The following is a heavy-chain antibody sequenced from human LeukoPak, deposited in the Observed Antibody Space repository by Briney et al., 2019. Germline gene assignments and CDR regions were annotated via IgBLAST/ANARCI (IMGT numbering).Heavy chain of an antibody. V-gene: IGHV1-18*01. D-gene: IGHD3-22*01. CDR2: ISAYNAHT. J-gene: IGHJ3*02. CDR1: GYTFTNYG. Sequence: GASVKVSCKASGYTFTNYGTSWVRQAPGQGLEWMGWISAYNAHTNYAQKFQGRVTMTTDTSTSTAYMDLRSLRSDDTAVYYCARGVRYDSSGYSRLYAFDIWGQGTMVTVSS. CDR3: ARGVRYDSSGYSRLYAFDI.